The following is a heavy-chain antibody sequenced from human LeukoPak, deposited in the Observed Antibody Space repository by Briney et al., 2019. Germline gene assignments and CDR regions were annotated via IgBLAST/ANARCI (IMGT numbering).Heavy chain of an antibody. V-gene: IGHV4-30-4*08. CDR1: GGSISSGDYY. CDR3: ATGMTTVTTGDY. D-gene: IGHD4-17*01. Sequence: SQTLSLTCTVSGGSISSGDYYWSWIRQPPGKGLEWIGYMYYSGSTYYNPSLKSRVTISVDTSKNQFSLKLSSVTAADTAVYYCATGMTTVTTGDYWGQGTLVTVSS. J-gene: IGHJ4*02. CDR2: MYYSGST.